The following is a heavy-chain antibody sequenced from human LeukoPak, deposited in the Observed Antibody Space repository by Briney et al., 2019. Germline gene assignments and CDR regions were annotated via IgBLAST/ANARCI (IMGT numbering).Heavy chain of an antibody. V-gene: IGHV3-21*01. Sequence: GGSLRLSCAASGFTFSSYSMNWVRQAPGKGLEWVSSISSSSSYIYYADSVKGRFTISRDNAKNSLYLQMNSLRAEDTAVYYCARVTGYSSSWYRHYYYYMDVWGKGTTVTVSS. D-gene: IGHD6-13*01. CDR2: ISSSSSYI. J-gene: IGHJ6*03. CDR1: GFTFSSYS. CDR3: ARVTGYSSSWYRHYYYYMDV.